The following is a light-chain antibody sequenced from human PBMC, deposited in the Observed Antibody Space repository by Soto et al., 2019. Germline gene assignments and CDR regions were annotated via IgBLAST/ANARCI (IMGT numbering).Light chain of an antibody. CDR3: SSYTSVSTWL. V-gene: IGLV2-14*01. Sequence: QSVLTQPASVSGSPGQSITISCAGTSRDVGGYNYVSWYQQYPGKAPKVIISEVTNRPSGVPNRFSGSKSGNTASLTISGLQAKDEADYYCSSYTSVSTWLFGGGTKVTVL. J-gene: IGLJ2*01. CDR2: EVT. CDR1: SRDVGGYNY.